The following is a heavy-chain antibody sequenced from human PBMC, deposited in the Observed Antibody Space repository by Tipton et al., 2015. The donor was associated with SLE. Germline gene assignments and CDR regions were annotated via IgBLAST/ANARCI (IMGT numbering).Heavy chain of an antibody. J-gene: IGHJ4*02. Sequence: SLRLSCAASGFTVSSNYMSWVRQAPGKGLEWVSSISSSSSYIYYADSVKGRFTISRDNAKNSLYLQMNSLRAEDTAVYYCARDCSSWSFFDYWGQGTLVTVSS. V-gene: IGHV3-21*01. CDR1: GFTVSSNY. D-gene: IGHD6-13*01. CDR3: ARDCSSWSFFDY. CDR2: ISSSSSYI.